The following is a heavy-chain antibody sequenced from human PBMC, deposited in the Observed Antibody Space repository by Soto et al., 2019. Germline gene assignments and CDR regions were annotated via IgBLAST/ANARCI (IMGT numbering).Heavy chain of an antibody. Sequence: PSETMSLTCGVSGGSVSSRTYYWSWIRQSPEKALEWIGNIYYSGSPNYNPSLRSRVTISIDTSKNLFSLRLTSVTAADTAIYYCERDHYGDYSHTPCWGPGTLVTVSS. V-gene: IGHV4-61*01. D-gene: IGHD4-17*01. CDR1: GGSVSSRTYY. J-gene: IGHJ4*02. CDR3: ERDHYGDYSHTPC. CDR2: IYYSGSP.